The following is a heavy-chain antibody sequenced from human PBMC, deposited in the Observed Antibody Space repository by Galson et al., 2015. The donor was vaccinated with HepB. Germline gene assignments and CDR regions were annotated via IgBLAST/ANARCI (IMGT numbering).Heavy chain of an antibody. J-gene: IGHJ4*02. Sequence: PALVKPTQTLTLTCTFSGFSFNTTGMRVSWIRQPPGKALEWLARIDWDDDKYYRTSLKTRLTISKDTSKNQVVLRMTNMDPVDTGTYFCARSHYNYDYVGQFDFWGQGTLVTVSS. CDR1: GFSFNTTGMR. V-gene: IGHV2-70*04. D-gene: IGHD3-16*01. CDR2: IDWDDDK. CDR3: ARSHYNYDYVGQFDF.